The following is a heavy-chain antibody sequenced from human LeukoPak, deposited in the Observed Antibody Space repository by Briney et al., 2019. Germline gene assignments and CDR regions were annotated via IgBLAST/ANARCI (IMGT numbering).Heavy chain of an antibody. CDR3: VHRTSVTSVDH. CDR1: GFSLNTNAVV. V-gene: IGHV2-5*01. J-gene: IGHJ4*02. CDR2: IYGNDDK. Sequence: SGPTLVNPTQTLTLTCTFSGFSLNTNAVVVGWVRQPPGQALEWLTFIYGNDDKRYSPSLESRLTITKDTSKKQVVLTMTDMDYVDTATYYCVHRTSVTSVDHWGQGTLVTVSS. D-gene: IGHD4-17*01.